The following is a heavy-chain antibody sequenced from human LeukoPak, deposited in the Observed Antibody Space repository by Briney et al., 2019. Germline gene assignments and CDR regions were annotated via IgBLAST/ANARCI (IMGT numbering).Heavy chain of an antibody. CDR1: GFTFSTYG. CDR3: AKDIDY. Sequence: VQPGRSLRLSCAASGFTFSTYGMHWVRQAPGKGLEWVAVISYDGSNKYYADSVKGRFTISRDNSKNTLYLQMNSLRAEDTAVYYCAKDIDYWGQGTLVTVSS. J-gene: IGHJ4*02. CDR2: ISYDGSNK. V-gene: IGHV3-30*18.